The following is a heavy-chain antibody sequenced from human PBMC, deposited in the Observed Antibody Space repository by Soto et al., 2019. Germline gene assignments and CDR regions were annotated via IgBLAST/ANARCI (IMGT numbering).Heavy chain of an antibody. J-gene: IGHJ6*02. CDR2: INPNSGGT. V-gene: IGHV1-2*04. CDR3: ARDLGNAVAGHGAAGYYGMDV. D-gene: IGHD6-19*01. CDR1: GYTFTGYY. Sequence: ASVKVSCKASGYTFTGYYMHWVRQAPGRGLEWMGWINPNSGGTNYAQKFQGWVTMTRDTSISTAYMELSRLRSDDTAVYYCARDLGNAVAGHGAAGYYGMDVWGQGTTVTVSS.